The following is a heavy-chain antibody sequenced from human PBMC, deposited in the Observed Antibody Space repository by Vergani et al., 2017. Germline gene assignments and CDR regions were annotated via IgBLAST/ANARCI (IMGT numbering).Heavy chain of an antibody. V-gene: IGHV3-30*02. Sequence: QVQLVESGGGVVQPGGSLRLSCAESGFTFNSYGMHWVRQAPGKGLEWVASIRADESRRYYGDSMEGPFTITRDNSKNTLYLQMKSLRPEDTAVYYCAKEGGGYCSCGTCYPEYWGQGTLVTVSS. D-gene: IGHD2-15*01. CDR2: IRADESRR. CDR1: GFTFNSYG. CDR3: AKEGGGYCSCGTCYPEY. J-gene: IGHJ4*02.